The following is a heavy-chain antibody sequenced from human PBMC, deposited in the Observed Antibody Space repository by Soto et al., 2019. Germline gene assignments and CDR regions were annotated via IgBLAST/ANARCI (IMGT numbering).Heavy chain of an antibody. Sequence: QVQLVQSGAEVKKPGASVKVSCKASGGTFKIYDISWGRQATVQGLEWLGGVMPIFGTAGYAQKFQGIGTNTADESTSTACMELSRLTSEDTAVYYCANGRDTAPHVANYYYGMDIWGQGTTVTFS. J-gene: IGHJ6*02. D-gene: IGHD2-21*02. CDR1: GGTFKIYD. CDR2: VMPIFGTA. CDR3: ANGRDTAPHVANYYYGMDI. V-gene: IGHV1-69*12.